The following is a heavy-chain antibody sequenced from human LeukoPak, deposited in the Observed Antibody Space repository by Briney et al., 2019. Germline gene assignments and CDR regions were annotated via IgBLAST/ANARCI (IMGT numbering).Heavy chain of an antibody. V-gene: IGHV3-64*01. Sequence: GGSLRLSCIASGFTFSNYPMHWVRQAPGKGLEYVSVISNTGGRTYYENSVKGRFTISRDNSKNTLYLQMGSLRPEDTAVYYCAKVYFGPDYYIDVWGKGTTVTVSS. J-gene: IGHJ6*03. D-gene: IGHD3-10*01. CDR2: ISNTGGRT. CDR3: AKVYFGPDYYIDV. CDR1: GFTFSNYP.